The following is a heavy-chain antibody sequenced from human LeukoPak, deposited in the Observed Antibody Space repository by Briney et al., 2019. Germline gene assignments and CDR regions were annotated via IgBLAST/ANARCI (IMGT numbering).Heavy chain of an antibody. D-gene: IGHD3-3*01. J-gene: IGHJ4*02. V-gene: IGHV1-8*01. CDR3: ARGSNYDFWSGYPVSY. Sequence: ASVTVSCKASGYTFTSYDINWVRQATGQGLEWMGWMNPNSGNTGYAQKFQGRVTMTRNTSISTAYMELSSLRSEDTAVYYCARGSNYDFWSGYPVSYWGQGTLVTVSS. CDR1: GYTFTSYD. CDR2: MNPNSGNT.